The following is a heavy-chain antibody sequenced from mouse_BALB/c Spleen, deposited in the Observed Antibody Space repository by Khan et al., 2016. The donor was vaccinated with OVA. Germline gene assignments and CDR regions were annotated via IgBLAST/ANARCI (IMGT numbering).Heavy chain of an antibody. CDR2: INPHIGET. D-gene: IGHD1-1*01. J-gene: IGHJ2*01. CDR3: ARNNGSDFDY. CDR1: GYSFTGYF. V-gene: IGHV1-20*02. Sequence: VQLKQSGPELVKPGASVKISCKASGYSFTGYFMNWVMQSHGKSLEWIGRINPHIGETFYNQKFTGKATLTVDESSSTAHMELRSLASEDSAVYYCARNNGSDFDYWGQGTTLTVSS.